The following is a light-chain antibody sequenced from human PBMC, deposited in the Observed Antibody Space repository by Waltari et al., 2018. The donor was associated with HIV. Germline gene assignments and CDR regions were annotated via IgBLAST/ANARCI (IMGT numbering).Light chain of an antibody. Sequence: QSALTHPASVSGFLGQSINISCTGISTDSRFFQYVSGYQQYPGKIPRLIIFDINNRPSGVSDHFSGSRSGNSASLTCAGLQSGDEAHYYCASNRLDYTLIFGGGTKLTVL. V-gene: IGLV2-14*03. CDR2: DIN. J-gene: IGLJ2*01. CDR1: STDSRFFQY. CDR3: ASNRLDYTLI.